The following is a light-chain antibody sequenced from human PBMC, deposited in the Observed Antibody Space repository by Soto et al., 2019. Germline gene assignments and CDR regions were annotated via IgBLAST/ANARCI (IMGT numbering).Light chain of an antibody. CDR2: DAS. Sequence: DFQMTQYPSTLSASLGDRFTITCLASQSISSWLAWYQQKPGKAPKLLIYDASSLQSGVPSRFSGSGSGTEFTLTISSLQPDDFATYYCLQYTTYAWTFGQGTKVDIK. J-gene: IGKJ1*01. CDR3: LQYTTYAWT. V-gene: IGKV1-5*01. CDR1: QSISSW.